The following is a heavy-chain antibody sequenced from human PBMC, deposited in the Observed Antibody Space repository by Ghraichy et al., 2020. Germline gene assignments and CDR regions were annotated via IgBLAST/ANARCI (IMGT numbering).Heavy chain of an antibody. Sequence: GGSLRLSCAASGFSFTDYWMHWVRQTPGRGLEWVSHLNIDGTTVNYADSVKGRFTISRDNAKNTMYLQMISLTVEDTAVYYCVRSYKDGLRHFDYWGKGTLVTVSS. D-gene: IGHD1-14*01. V-gene: IGHV3-74*01. J-gene: IGHJ4*02. CDR3: VRSYKDGLRHFDY. CDR2: LNIDGTTV. CDR1: GFSFTDYW.